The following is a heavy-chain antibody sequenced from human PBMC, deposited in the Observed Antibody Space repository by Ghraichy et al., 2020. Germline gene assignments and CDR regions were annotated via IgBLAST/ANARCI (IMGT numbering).Heavy chain of an antibody. J-gene: IGHJ4*02. CDR1: GFTFDDYT. V-gene: IGHV3-43*01. Sequence: GGSLRLSCAASGFTFDDYTMHWVRQAPGKGLEWVSLISWDGGSTYYADSVQGRFTISRDNSKNSLYLQMNSLRTEDTALYYCAKEFTRDYVYYFDDWGPGTLVTVSS. D-gene: IGHD3-16*01. CDR3: AKEFTRDYVYYFDD. CDR2: ISWDGGST.